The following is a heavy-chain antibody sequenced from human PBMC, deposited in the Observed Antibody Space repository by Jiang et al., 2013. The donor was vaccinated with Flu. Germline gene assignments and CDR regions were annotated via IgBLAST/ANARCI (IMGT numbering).Heavy chain of an antibody. V-gene: IGHV1-2*04. D-gene: IGHD2-2*02. CDR3: ARDIGYCSSTSCYNYYYYGMDV. CDR1: GYTFTGYY. CDR2: INPNSGGT. J-gene: IGHJ6*04. Sequence: EVKKPGASVKVSCKASGYTFTGYYMHWVRQAPGQGLEWMGWINPNSGGTNYAQKFQGWVTMTRDTSISTAYMELSRLRSDDTAVYYCARDIGYCSSTSCYNYYYYGMDVWGKGTTVTVSS.